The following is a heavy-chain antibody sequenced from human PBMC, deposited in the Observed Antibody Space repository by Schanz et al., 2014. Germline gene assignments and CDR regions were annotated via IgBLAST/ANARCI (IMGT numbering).Heavy chain of an antibody. D-gene: IGHD1-20*01. CDR2: IENNTHGATT. V-gene: IGHV3-15*04. CDR1: GFTFSEVY. J-gene: IGHJ3*01. CDR3: AAFNNRDAFNV. Sequence: EARLVESGGGLVEPGGSLRLSCSGSGFTFSEVYMSWVRQAPGKGLEWVGRIENNTHGATTEYAARVKGRFTVSRDDSRNTLYLQMNTLRTDDTAIYFCAAFNNRDAFNVGGQGTMVSVSS.